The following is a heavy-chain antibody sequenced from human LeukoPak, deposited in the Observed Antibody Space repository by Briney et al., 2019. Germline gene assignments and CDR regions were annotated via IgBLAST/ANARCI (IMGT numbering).Heavy chain of an antibody. CDR1: GFTFSSYA. J-gene: IGHJ4*02. D-gene: IGHD4-17*01. CDR3: ARDRRPRGPTATPLDY. V-gene: IGHV3-30-3*01. CDR2: ISYDGSNK. Sequence: PGRSLRLSCAASGFTFSSYAMHWVRQAPGKGLEWVAVISYDGSNKYYADSVKGRFTISRDNSKNTLYLQMNSLRAEDTAVYYCARDRRPRGPTATPLDYWGQGTLVTVSS.